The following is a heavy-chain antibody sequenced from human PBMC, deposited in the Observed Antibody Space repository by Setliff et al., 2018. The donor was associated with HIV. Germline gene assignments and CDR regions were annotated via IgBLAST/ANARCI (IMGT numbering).Heavy chain of an antibody. Sequence: PGGSLRLSCAASGFTFSSYAMAWVRQAPGKGLEWVSAISGSGGSTYYADSVKGRFTISRENAKNSLYLQMNNVRAGDTAVYYCTRELNGHTSSHYYFGLDVWGQGTTVTVSS. J-gene: IGHJ6*02. D-gene: IGHD6-6*01. CDR1: GFTFSSYA. CDR2: ISGSGGST. V-gene: IGHV3-23*01. CDR3: TRELNGHTSSHYYFGLDV.